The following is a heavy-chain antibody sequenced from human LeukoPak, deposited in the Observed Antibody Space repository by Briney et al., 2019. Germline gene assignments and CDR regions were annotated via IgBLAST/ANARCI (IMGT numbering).Heavy chain of an antibody. V-gene: IGHV4-34*01. CDR2: INHSGST. Sequence: SETLSLTCAVYGGSFSGYYWSWIRQPPGKGLEWIGEINHSGSTNYNPSIKSRVTISVGMSKNQFSLKLSSVTAADTAVYHCARLITVTTRVYPWSKWFDPWGQGTLVTVSS. J-gene: IGHJ5*02. CDR1: GGSFSGYY. D-gene: IGHD4-17*01. CDR3: ARLITVTTRVYPWSKWFDP.